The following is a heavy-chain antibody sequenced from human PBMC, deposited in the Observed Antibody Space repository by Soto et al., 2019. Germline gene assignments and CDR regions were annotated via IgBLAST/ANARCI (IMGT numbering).Heavy chain of an antibody. J-gene: IGHJ5*02. CDR1: GGSISSSSYY. CDR2: IYYSGST. V-gene: IGHV4-39*01. CDR3: ARLRVTMVRGAHFDP. Sequence: QLQLQESGPGLVKPSETLSLTCTVSGGSISSSSYYWGWIRQPPGKGLEWIGSIYYSGSTYYNPSLKSRVTISVDTSKNQFSLKLSSVTAADTAVYYCARLRVTMVRGAHFDPWGQGTLVTVSS. D-gene: IGHD3-10*01.